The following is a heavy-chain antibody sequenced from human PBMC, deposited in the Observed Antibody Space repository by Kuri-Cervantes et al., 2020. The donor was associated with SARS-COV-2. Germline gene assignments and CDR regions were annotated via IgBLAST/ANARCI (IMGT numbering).Heavy chain of an antibody. CDR2: ISSGSDYI. V-gene: IGHV3-21*01. CDR3: ARESDPYDSSLPDY. Sequence: GGSLRLSCAASGFTFRTYSMIWVRQAPGKGLEWVSSISSGSDYIYYADSMKGRFTISRDNAKSSLFLQLTSLRAEDTAVYYCARESDPYDSSLPDYWGQGTLVTVSS. CDR1: GFTFRTYS. D-gene: IGHD3-22*01. J-gene: IGHJ4*02.